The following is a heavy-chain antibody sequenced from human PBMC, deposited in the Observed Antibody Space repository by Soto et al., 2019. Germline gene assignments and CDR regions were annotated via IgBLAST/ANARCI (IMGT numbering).Heavy chain of an antibody. Sequence: QTLPLTCPIFGDSASSNSSACNCIRQSQSRGLEWLGRTYYRSKWYNDYAVSVKSRITINPDTSKNQFSLQLNSVTPEDTDVYYCTHRNYYYGMDVWGQGTTVTV. V-gene: IGHV6-1*01. CDR2: TYYRSKWYN. J-gene: IGHJ6*02. CDR1: GDSASSNSSA. CDR3: THRNYYYGMDV.